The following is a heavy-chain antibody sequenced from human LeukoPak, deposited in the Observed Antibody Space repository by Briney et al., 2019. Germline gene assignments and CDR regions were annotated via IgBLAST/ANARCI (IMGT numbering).Heavy chain of an antibody. Sequence: AASVKVSCKASGYTFTGYYIYWVRQAPGQGLEWMGRINPNGGGTNYAQKFQGRVTMTRDTSISTAYMELSGLRSDDTAVYYCATSSGSGTYYSFDYWGQGTLVTVSS. V-gene: IGHV1-2*06. J-gene: IGHJ4*02. CDR3: ATSSGSGTYYSFDY. CDR2: INPNGGGT. D-gene: IGHD3-10*01. CDR1: GYTFTGYY.